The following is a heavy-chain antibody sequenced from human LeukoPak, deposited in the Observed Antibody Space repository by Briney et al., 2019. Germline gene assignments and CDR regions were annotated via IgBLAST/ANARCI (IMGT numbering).Heavy chain of an antibody. CDR2: ISSSGSTI. D-gene: IGHD4-23*01. CDR3: ARDVRWYLFDY. CDR1: GFTFSSYE. Sequence: GGSLRLSCAASGFTFSSYEMNWVRQAPGKGLEWVSYISSSGSTIYYADSVKGRFTISRDNAKNSLYLQMNSLRAEDTAVYYCARDVRWYLFDYWGQGTLVTVSS. J-gene: IGHJ4*02. V-gene: IGHV3-48*03.